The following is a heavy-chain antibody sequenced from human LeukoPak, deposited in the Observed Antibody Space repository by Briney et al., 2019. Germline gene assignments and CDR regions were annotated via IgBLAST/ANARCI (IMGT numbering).Heavy chain of an antibody. Sequence: GASVKVSCKASGYTFTAYYMHWVRQAPGQGLEWMGWINPNSGGTNYAQKFQGRVTMTRDTSISTAYMELSRLRSDDTAVYYCARVGRGSQARLYYWGQGTLVTVSS. CDR1: GYTFTAYY. D-gene: IGHD1-26*01. CDR2: INPNSGGT. V-gene: IGHV1-2*02. J-gene: IGHJ4*02. CDR3: ARVGRGSQARLYY.